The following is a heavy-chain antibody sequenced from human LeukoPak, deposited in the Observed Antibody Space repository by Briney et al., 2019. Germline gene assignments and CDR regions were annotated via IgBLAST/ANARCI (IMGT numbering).Heavy chain of an antibody. CDR3: ARDPGSTGGRGFDY. CDR1: GFTFSSYW. V-gene: IGHV3-7*01. Sequence: GGPLRLSCAASGFTFSSYWMSWVRQAPGKGLEWVANIKQDGSENYFVDSVKGRFTISRDNAKNSLYLQMNSLRAEDTAVYYCARDPGSTGGRGFDYWGQGALVTVSS. CDR2: IKQDGSEN. D-gene: IGHD1-7*01. J-gene: IGHJ4*02.